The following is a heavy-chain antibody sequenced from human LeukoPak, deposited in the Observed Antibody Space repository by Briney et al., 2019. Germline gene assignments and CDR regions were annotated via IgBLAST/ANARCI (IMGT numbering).Heavy chain of an antibody. CDR1: GYTFTGYY. D-gene: IGHD5-12*01. CDR3: ARDRGYSGYDNIDY. CDR2: INPNSGGT. Sequence: GASVTVSCTASGYTFTGYYMHWVRQAPGQGLEWMGWINPNSGGTNYAQKFQGRVTMTRDTSISTAYMELSRLRSDDTAVYYCARDRGYSGYDNIDYWGQGTLVTVSS. V-gene: IGHV1-2*02. J-gene: IGHJ4*02.